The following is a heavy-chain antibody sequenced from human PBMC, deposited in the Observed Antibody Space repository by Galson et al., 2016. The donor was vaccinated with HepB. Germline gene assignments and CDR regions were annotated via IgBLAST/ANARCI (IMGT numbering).Heavy chain of an antibody. V-gene: IGHV4-61*03. CDR2: VYSTGGT. CDR3: ARGGGHPWYWFDP. Sequence: SETLSLTCSVSGGSVSSGGYYWSWIRQPPGKGLEWIGFVYSTGGTDYNPSLRSRVTMSVDISKNHFSLKLTSATAADTAVYFCARGGGHPWYWFDPWGQGTLVTVSS. J-gene: IGHJ5*02. CDR1: GGSVSSGGYY. D-gene: IGHD3-16*01.